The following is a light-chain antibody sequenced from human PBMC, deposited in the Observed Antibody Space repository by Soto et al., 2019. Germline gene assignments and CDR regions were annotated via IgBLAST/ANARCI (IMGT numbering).Light chain of an antibody. J-gene: IGKJ1*01. V-gene: IGKV1-5*01. Sequence: DIQMTQSPSTLSASVGDRVTITCRASQSISSWLAWYQQKPGKAPKLLIYDASSLEIGVPSRFSVSRSGKEITLTISSLQPDDFATDYCQQYNSYFSWTFGQGTKVEIK. CDR3: QQYNSYFSWT. CDR2: DAS. CDR1: QSISSW.